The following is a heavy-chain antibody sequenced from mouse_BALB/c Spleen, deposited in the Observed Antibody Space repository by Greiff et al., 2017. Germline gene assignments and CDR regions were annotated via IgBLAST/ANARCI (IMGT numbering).Heavy chain of an antibody. J-gene: IGHJ3*01. Sequence: QVHVKQSGPGLVAPSQSLSITCTVSGFSLTSYGVHWVRQPPGKGLEWLGVIWAGGSTNYNSALMSRLSISKDNSKSQVFLKMNSLQTDDTAMYYCARDGPSPSPTAYWGQGTLVTVSA. CDR3: ARDGPSPSPTAY. V-gene: IGHV2-9*02. CDR1: GFSLTSYG. CDR2: IWAGGST. D-gene: IGHD2-10*01.